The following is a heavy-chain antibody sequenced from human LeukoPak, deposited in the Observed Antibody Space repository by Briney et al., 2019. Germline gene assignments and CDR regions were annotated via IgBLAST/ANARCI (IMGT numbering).Heavy chain of an antibody. CDR1: GGSISSSSYY. Sequence: SETLSLTCTVSGGSISSSSYYWGWIRQPPGKGLEWIGSIYYSGSTYYNPSLKSRVTISVDTSKNQFPLKLSSVTAADTAVYYCARRYSSGWPYFDYWGQGTLVTVSS. CDR2: IYYSGST. J-gene: IGHJ4*02. V-gene: IGHV4-39*01. D-gene: IGHD6-19*01. CDR3: ARRYSSGWPYFDY.